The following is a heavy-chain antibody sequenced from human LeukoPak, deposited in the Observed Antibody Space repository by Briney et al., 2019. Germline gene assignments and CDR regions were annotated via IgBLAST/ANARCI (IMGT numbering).Heavy chain of an antibody. CDR1: GYTFTSYG. Sequence: ASVKVSCKASGYTFTSYGISWVRQAPGQGLEWMGIINPSGGSTSYAQKFQGRVTMTRDTSTSTVYMELSSLRSEDTAVYYCARDLVLAAAGKGGWFDPWGQGTLVTVSS. CDR2: INPSGGST. V-gene: IGHV1-46*01. D-gene: IGHD6-13*01. J-gene: IGHJ5*02. CDR3: ARDLVLAAAGKGGWFDP.